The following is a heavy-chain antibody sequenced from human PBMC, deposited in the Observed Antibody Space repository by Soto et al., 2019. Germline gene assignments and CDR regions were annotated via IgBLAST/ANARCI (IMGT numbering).Heavy chain of an antibody. V-gene: IGHV3-23*01. CDR3: EKGGGYSYGQIDY. CDR1: GFTFSSYA. J-gene: IGHJ4*02. Sequence: EVQLLESGGGLVQPGGSLRLSCAASGFTFSSYAMSWVRQAPGKGLEWVSAISGSGGSTYYADSVKGRFTISRDNSKNTLYLQMNSLRAEDTAVYYCEKGGGYSYGQIDYWGQGTLVTVSS. CDR2: ISGSGGST. D-gene: IGHD5-18*01.